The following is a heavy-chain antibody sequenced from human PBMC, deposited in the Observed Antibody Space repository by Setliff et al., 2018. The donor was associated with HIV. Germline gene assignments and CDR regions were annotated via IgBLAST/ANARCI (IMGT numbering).Heavy chain of an antibody. V-gene: IGHV4-59*08. CDR2: IYYSGST. Sequence: SETLSLTCTVSGGSISSYYWSWIRQPPGKGLEWLAYIYYSGSTNYSPSLRSRATISVEISKNQFSLKLTSVTAADTAVYYCARRGHNWNYGFDYWGQGILVTVSS. D-gene: IGHD1-7*01. J-gene: IGHJ4*02. CDR3: ARRGHNWNYGFDY. CDR1: GGSISSYY.